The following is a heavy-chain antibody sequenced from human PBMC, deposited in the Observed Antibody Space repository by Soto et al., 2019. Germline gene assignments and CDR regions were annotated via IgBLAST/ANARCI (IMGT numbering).Heavy chain of an antibody. V-gene: IGHV3-15*07. Sequence: EVQLVESGGGLVKPGGSLRLSCAASGFTFSNAWMNWVRQAPGKGLEWVGRIKSKTDGGTTDYAAPVKGRFTISRDDSKNTLYLQMNSLKTEDTAVYYCTTDPYSSSWYSLLDYYYYYGMDVWGQGTTVTVSS. CDR2: IKSKTDGGTT. CDR1: GFTFSNAW. D-gene: IGHD6-13*01. J-gene: IGHJ6*02. CDR3: TTDPYSSSWYSLLDYYYYYGMDV.